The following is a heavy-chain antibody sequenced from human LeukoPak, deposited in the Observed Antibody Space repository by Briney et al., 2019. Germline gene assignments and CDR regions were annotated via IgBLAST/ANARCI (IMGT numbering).Heavy chain of an antibody. V-gene: IGHV1-2*02. CDR3: ARVTVWTTPTHAFDI. CDR1: GYTFTGYY. J-gene: IGHJ3*02. Sequence: ASVKVSCKASGYTFTGYYMHWVRQAPGQGLEWMGWINPNSGGTNYAQKFQGRVTMTRDTSISTAYMELSRLRSDDTAVYYCARVTVWTTPTHAFDIWGQGTMVTVSS. D-gene: IGHD3/OR15-3a*01. CDR2: INPNSGGT.